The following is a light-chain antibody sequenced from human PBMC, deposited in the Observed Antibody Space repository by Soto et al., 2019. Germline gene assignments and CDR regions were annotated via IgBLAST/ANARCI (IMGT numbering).Light chain of an antibody. V-gene: IGLV2-14*01. CDR2: EVS. CDR3: TSYTSSSTIV. CDR1: SSDIGGYNY. Sequence: QSALTQPASVSASPGQSIAISCTGTSSDIGGYNYVSWYQQHPGKAPKLMIYEVSNRPSGVSDRFSGSKSGDTASLTISGLQPDDEADYYGTSYTSSSTIVFGAGNKLTVL. J-gene: IGLJ3*02.